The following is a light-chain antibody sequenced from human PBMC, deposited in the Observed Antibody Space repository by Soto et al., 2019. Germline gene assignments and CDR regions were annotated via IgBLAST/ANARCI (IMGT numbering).Light chain of an antibody. V-gene: IGLV4-69*01. Sequence: QAVVTQSPSASASPGASVKLTCTLSSGHSSYAIAWHQQQPEKGPRYLMKVKSDGSHTKGDGIPDRFSGSSSGAERYLTISSLQSEDEADYSCQTWGAGHVVFGGGTKLTVL. CDR1: SGHSSYA. CDR2: VKSDGSH. J-gene: IGLJ2*01. CDR3: QTWGAGHVV.